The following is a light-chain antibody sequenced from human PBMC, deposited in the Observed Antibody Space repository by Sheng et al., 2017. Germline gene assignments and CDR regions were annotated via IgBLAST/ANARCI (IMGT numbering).Light chain of an antibody. CDR3: SAYTSSSIIYV. V-gene: IGLV2-14*03. J-gene: IGLJ1*01. CDR2: EVS. CDR1: SSDVGGYKF. Sequence: QSALTQPPSASGSPGQSVAISCTGTSSDVGGYKFVSWYQQHPGKDPKLMIYEVSNRPSGVSNRFSGSKSGNTAFLTISGLQAEDEADYYCSAYTSSSIIYVFGTGTKVTVL.